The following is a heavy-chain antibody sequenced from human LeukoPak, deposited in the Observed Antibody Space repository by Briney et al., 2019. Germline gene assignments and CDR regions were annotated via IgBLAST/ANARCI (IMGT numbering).Heavy chain of an antibody. CDR1: GYTFTGYY. V-gene: IGHV1-8*02. D-gene: IGHD3-22*01. CDR2: MNPNSGNT. J-gene: IGHJ4*02. CDR3: ARFEHYYDSSGSNDY. Sequence: GASVKASCKASGYTFTGYYMHWVRQAPGQGLEWMGWMNPNSGNTGYAQKFQGRVTMTRNTSISTAYMELSSLRSEDTAVYYCARFEHYYDSSGSNDYWGQGTLVTVSS.